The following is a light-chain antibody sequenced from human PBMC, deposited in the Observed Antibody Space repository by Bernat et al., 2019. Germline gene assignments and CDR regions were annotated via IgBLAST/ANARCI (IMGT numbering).Light chain of an antibody. CDR1: QSVSSN. V-gene: IGKV3-15*01. CDR3: QQYNYWPGYT. J-gene: IGKJ2*01. Sequence: EIVMTQSTATLSVSPGERATLSCRASQSVSSNLAWYQQKPGQAPRLLISDASTRATGTPARFSGSGSGTEFTLTISSLKSEDFAVYYCQQYNYWPGYTFGQGTKLEIK. CDR2: DAS.